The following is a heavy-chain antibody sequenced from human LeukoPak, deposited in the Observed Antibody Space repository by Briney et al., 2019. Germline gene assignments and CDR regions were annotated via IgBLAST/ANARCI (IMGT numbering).Heavy chain of an antibody. D-gene: IGHD5-12*01. J-gene: IGHJ4*02. CDR3: ATVLVATGRLDY. CDR1: GFTFSSYW. CDR2: ISSSSSYI. V-gene: IGHV3-21*01. Sequence: PGGSLRLSCAASGFTFSSYWMNWVRQAPGKGLEWVSSISSSSSYIYYADSVKGRFTISRDNAKNPLYLQMNSLRAEDTAVYYCATVLVATGRLDYWGQGTLVTVSS.